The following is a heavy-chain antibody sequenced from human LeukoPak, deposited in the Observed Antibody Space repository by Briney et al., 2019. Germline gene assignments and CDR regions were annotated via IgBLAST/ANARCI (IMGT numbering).Heavy chain of an antibody. CDR1: GGSISSSSYY. Sequence: SETLSLTCTVSGGSISSSSYYWGWIRQPPGRGLEWIGSIYYSGSTYYNPSLKSRVTISVDTSKNQFSLKLSSVTAADTAVYYCAGGLEGLFDYWGQGTLVTVSS. V-gene: IGHV4-39*07. J-gene: IGHJ4*02. D-gene: IGHD1-1*01. CDR2: IYYSGST. CDR3: AGGLEGLFDY.